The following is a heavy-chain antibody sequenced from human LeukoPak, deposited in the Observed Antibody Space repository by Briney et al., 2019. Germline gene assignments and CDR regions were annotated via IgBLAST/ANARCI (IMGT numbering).Heavy chain of an antibody. J-gene: IGHJ6*02. CDR2: IYHSGST. CDR1: VGSISSGGYS. Sequence: SQTLSLTCAVSVGSISSGGYSWSWIRQPPGKGLEWIGYIYHSGSTYYNPSLKSRVTISVDRSKNQCSLKLSSVTAADTGGYYCARGRFLGMDVWGQGTTVTVSS. CDR3: ARGRFLGMDV. V-gene: IGHV4-30-2*01. D-gene: IGHD2-21*01.